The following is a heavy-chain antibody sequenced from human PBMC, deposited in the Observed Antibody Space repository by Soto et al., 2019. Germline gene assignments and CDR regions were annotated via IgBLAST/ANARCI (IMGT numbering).Heavy chain of an antibody. CDR2: IYSGGST. V-gene: IGHV3-66*01. Sequence: GGSLRLSCAASGFTVSSNYMSWVRQAPGKGLEWVSVIYSGGSTYYADSVKGRFTISRDNSKNTLYLQMNSLRAEDTAVYYCARDQVQLWLSWFDPWGQGTLVTVSS. CDR1: GFTVSSNY. D-gene: IGHD5-18*01. J-gene: IGHJ5*02. CDR3: ARDQVQLWLSWFDP.